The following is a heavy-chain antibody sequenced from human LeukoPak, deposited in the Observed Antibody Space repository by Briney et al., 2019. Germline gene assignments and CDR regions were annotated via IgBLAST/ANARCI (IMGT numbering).Heavy chain of an antibody. CDR3: ARVPYDFWSGLLHYFDY. Sequence: ASVKVSCKASGYTFTSYGISWVRQAPGQGLEWMGWISAYNGNTNYAQKLQGRVTMTTDTPTSTAYMELRSPRSDDTAVYYCARVPYDFWSGLLHYFDYWGQRTLVTVSS. D-gene: IGHD3-3*01. CDR1: GYTFTSYG. J-gene: IGHJ4*02. CDR2: ISAYNGNT. V-gene: IGHV1-18*01.